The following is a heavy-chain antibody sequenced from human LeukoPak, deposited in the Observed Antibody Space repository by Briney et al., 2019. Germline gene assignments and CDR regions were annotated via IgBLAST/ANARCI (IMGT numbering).Heavy chain of an antibody. CDR2: IYYSGST. Sequence: SETLSLTCAVYGASFSGYYWSWIRQPPGKGLEWIGYIYYSGSTNYNPSLKSRVTISVDTSKNQFSLKLSSVTAADTAVYYCARAPHSSSPYYYGMDVWGQGTTVTVSS. D-gene: IGHD6-13*01. CDR1: GASFSGYY. J-gene: IGHJ6*02. CDR3: ARAPHSSSPYYYGMDV. V-gene: IGHV4-59*08.